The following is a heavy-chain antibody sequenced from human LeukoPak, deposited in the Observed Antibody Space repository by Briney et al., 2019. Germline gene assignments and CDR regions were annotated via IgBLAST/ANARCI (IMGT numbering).Heavy chain of an antibody. V-gene: IGHV3-11*01. CDR3: TIGYSYGIDAFDI. D-gene: IGHD5-18*01. J-gene: IGHJ3*02. Sequence: PGGSLRLSCAASGFTFSDYYMSWIRQAPGKGLEWVSYISSSGSTIYYADSVKGRFTISRDNAKNSLYLQMNSLRAEDTAVCYCTIGYSYGIDAFDIWGQGTMVTVSS. CDR1: GFTFSDYY. CDR2: ISSSGSTI.